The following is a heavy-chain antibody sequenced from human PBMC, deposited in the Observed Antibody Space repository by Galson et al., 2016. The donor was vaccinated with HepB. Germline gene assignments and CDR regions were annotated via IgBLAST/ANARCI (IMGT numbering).Heavy chain of an antibody. CDR1: GGSFSGYD. Sequence: SETLSLTCEVYGGSFSGYDWTWIRQPPGKGLEWIGEINDRGSSNYNPSLKSRVTLSVDTSKNQVSLNLRSVTAADTAVYYCARTSGWHWFDPRGQGTLVTVSS. CDR3: ARTSGWHWFDP. D-gene: IGHD6-19*01. CDR2: INDRGSS. V-gene: IGHV4-34*01. J-gene: IGHJ5*02.